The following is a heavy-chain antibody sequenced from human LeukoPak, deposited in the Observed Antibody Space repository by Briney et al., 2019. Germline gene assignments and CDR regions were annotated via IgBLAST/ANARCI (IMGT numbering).Heavy chain of an antibody. Sequence: GGSLRLSCAASGFTFTSYWMGWVRQAPGKGLEWVANIKQDGSEKYYVDSVKGRFTISRDNAKNSVDLQMNSLRVEDTAVYYCARGIWVAFRGQGALVTVSS. V-gene: IGHV3-7*01. CDR3: ARGIWVAF. J-gene: IGHJ4*02. D-gene: IGHD2-15*01. CDR1: GFTFTSYW. CDR2: IKQDGSEK.